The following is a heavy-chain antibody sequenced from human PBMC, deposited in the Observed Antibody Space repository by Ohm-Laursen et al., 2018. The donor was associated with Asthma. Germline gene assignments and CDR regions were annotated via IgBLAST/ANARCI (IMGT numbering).Heavy chain of an antibody. V-gene: IGHV4-31*11. CDR2: IYYSGST. D-gene: IGHD5-12*01. J-gene: IGHJ6*02. Sequence: TLSLTCAVSGGSIGSGSYYWSWIRQHPGKGLEWIGYIYYSGSTSYNPSLRSRVAISIDTSKNQFSLKVTSVIAADTAVYFCARDGGGYGVNYYYYGMDVWGQGTTVSVSS. CDR3: ARDGGGYGVNYYYYGMDV. CDR1: GGSIGSGSYY.